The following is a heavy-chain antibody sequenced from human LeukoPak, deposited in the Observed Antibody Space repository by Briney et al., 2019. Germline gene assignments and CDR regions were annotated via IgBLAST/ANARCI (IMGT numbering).Heavy chain of an antibody. J-gene: IGHJ3*02. Sequence: ASVKVSCKASGYTFTGYYIHWVRQAPAQGLEWMGRINPNSGGTSYAQKFQGRVTVTRDTSITTAYMELRSLRSDDTAVYYCARDRGLGITMIVASIWGQGTMVTVSS. CDR3: ARDRGLGITMIVASI. CDR1: GYTFTGYY. CDR2: INPNSGGT. D-gene: IGHD3-22*01. V-gene: IGHV1-2*02.